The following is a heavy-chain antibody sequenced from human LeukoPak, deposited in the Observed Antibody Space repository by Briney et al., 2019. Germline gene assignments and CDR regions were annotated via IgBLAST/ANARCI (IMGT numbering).Heavy chain of an antibody. Sequence: PGGSLRLSCAASGFTFSSYAMSWVRQAPGKGLEWVSAISGRGGSTYYADSVKGRFTISRDNSKNTLYLQMNSLRVEDTAVYYCARGASVVVTAVDWYFDLWGRGTLVTVSS. V-gene: IGHV3-23*01. CDR1: GFTFSSYA. CDR3: ARGASVVVTAVDWYFDL. D-gene: IGHD2-21*02. J-gene: IGHJ2*01. CDR2: ISGRGGST.